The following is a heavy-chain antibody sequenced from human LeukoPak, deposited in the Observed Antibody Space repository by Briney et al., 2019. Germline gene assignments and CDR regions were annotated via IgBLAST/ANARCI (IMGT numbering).Heavy chain of an antibody. CDR2: INHSGST. V-gene: IGHV4-34*01. CDR3: ARIRFQRYYYYMDV. J-gene: IGHJ6*03. CDR1: GGSLSGYY. Sequence: PSETLSLTCAVYGGSLSGYYWSWIRQPPGKGLEWIGEINHSGSTNYNPSLKSRVTISVDTSKNQFSLKLSSVTAADTAVYYCARIRFQRYYYYMDVWGKGTTVTVSS. D-gene: IGHD6-25*01.